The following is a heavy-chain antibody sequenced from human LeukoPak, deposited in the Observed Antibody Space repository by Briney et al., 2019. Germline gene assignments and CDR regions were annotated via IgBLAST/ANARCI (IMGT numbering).Heavy chain of an antibody. Sequence: SETLSLTCTVSGGSISSYHWSWIRQPPGKGLEWIGYIYYSGSTNYNPSLKSRVTISVDTSKNQFSLKLSSVTAADTAVYYCAREEGHLYYYYGMDVWGQGTTVTVSS. CDR1: GGSISSYH. J-gene: IGHJ6*02. CDR2: IYYSGST. CDR3: AREEGHLYYYYGMDV. V-gene: IGHV4-59*01.